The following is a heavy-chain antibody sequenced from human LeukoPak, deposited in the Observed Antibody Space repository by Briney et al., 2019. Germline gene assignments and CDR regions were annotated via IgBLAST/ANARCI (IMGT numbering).Heavy chain of an antibody. Sequence: ASVKVSCKVSGYTLTELSMHWVRQAPGKGLEWMGGFDPEDGETIYAQKFQGRVTMTEDTSTDTAYMELSSLRPEDTAVYYCATGGSSWYTWFDPWGQGTLVTVSS. CDR1: GYTLTELS. J-gene: IGHJ5*02. D-gene: IGHD6-13*01. CDR3: ATGGSSWYTWFDP. V-gene: IGHV1-24*01. CDR2: FDPEDGET.